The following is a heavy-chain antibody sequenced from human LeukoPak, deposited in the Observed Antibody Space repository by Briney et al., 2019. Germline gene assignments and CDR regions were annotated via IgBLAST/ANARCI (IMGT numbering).Heavy chain of an antibody. Sequence: GGSLRLSCAASGFSFSSYEMNWVRQAPGKGLEWVSYIRSSGSTIYYADSVKGRFTISRDNAKNSLYLQMNGLRAEDTGVYYCARLLGWYFDLWGRGTLVTVSS. V-gene: IGHV3-48*03. CDR2: IRSSGSTI. CDR3: ARLLGWYFDL. CDR1: GFSFSSYE. J-gene: IGHJ2*01.